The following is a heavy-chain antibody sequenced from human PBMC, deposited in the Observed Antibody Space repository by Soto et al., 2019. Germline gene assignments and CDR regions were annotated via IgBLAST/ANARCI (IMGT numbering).Heavy chain of an antibody. CDR1: GGSFSGYY. V-gene: IGHV4-34*01. D-gene: IGHD2-2*01. J-gene: IGHJ6*02. CDR3: ARGHGVVVPAAPPPYYYGMDV. Sequence: QVQLQQWGAGLLKPSETLSLTCAVYGGSFSGYYWSWIRQPPGKGLEWIGEINHSGSTNYNPSLNSRVTISVDTSKNQFSLKLSSVTAADTAVYYCARGHGVVVPAAPPPYYYGMDVWGQGTTVTVSS. CDR2: INHSGST.